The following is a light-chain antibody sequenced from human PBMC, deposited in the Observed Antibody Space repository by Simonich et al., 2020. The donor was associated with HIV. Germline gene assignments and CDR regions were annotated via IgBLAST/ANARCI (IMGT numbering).Light chain of an antibody. CDR2: GAS. CDR1: QSVSSN. Sequence: EIVMTQSPVTLSVSPGERATLSCRASQSVSSNLAWYQQKPDQAPRLLIYGASTRATGIPARFSGSGSGTDFTLTISSLQAEDVAIYYCQQYYSTPPTFGQGTKVEIK. CDR3: QQYYSTPPT. V-gene: IGKV3-15*01. J-gene: IGKJ1*01.